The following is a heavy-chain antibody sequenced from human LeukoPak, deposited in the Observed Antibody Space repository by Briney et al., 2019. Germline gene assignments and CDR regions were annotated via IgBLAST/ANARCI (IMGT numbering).Heavy chain of an antibody. J-gene: IGHJ6*03. CDR1: GYTFTGYY. CDR2: INPNSGGT. V-gene: IGHV1-2*02. CDR3: ARVIQLNYYYYMDV. D-gene: IGHD5-18*01. Sequence: GASVKVSCKASGYTFTGYYMHWVRQAPGQGLEWMGWINPNSGGTNYAQKFQGRVTMTRDTSISTAYMELSRLRSDDTAVYYCARVIQLNYYYYMDVWGKGTTVTVSS.